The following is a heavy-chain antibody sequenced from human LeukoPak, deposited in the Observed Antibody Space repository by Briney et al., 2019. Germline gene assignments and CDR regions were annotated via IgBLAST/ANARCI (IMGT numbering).Heavy chain of an antibody. V-gene: IGHV3-7*01. J-gene: IGHJ4*02. Sequence: GGSLRLSCAASGFTFSSKWMSWVRQAPGKGLEWVANIKYDGSEKYYVDSVKGRFTIPRDNAKNSLYLQMNSLRAEDTAVYYCARDLYDILTGYGYWGQGTLVTVSS. D-gene: IGHD3-9*01. CDR3: ARDLYDILTGYGY. CDR1: GFTFSSKW. CDR2: IKYDGSEK.